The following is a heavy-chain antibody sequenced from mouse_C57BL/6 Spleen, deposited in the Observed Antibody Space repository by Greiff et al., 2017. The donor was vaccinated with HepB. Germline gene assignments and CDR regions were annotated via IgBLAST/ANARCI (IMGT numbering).Heavy chain of an antibody. CDR1: GFTFSSYA. V-gene: IGHV5-4*03. J-gene: IGHJ1*03. D-gene: IGHD1-1*01. CDR3: ASVYYYGYFDV. Sequence: EVMLVESGGGLVKPGGSLKLSCAASGFTFSSYAMSWVRQTPEKRLEWVATISDGGSYTYYPDNVKGRFTISRDSAKNNLYLQMSHLKSEDTAMYYCASVYYYGYFDVWGTGTTVTVSS. CDR2: ISDGGSYT.